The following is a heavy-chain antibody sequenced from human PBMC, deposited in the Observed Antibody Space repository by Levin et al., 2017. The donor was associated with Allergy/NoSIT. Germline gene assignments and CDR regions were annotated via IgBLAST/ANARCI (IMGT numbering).Heavy chain of an antibody. V-gene: IGHV5-51*01. D-gene: IGHD6-19*01. CDR3: ARARYSSGWYYDAFDI. CDR1: GYSFTSYW. J-gene: IGHJ3*02. Sequence: GESLKISCKGSGYSFTSYWIGWVRQMPGKGLEWMGIIYPGDSDTRYSPSFQGQVTISADKSISTAYLQWSSLKASDTAMYYCARARYSSGWYYDAFDIWGQGTMVTVSS. CDR2: IYPGDSDT.